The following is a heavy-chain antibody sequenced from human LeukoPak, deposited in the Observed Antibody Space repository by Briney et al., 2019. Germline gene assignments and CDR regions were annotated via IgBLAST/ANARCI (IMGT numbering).Heavy chain of an antibody. V-gene: IGHV4-34*01. CDR2: INHSGST. J-gene: IGHJ4*02. CDR1: GGSFSGYY. D-gene: IGHD2-15*01. Sequence: SETLSLTCAVYGGSFSGYYWSWIRQPPGKGLEWIGEINHSGSTSYNPSLKSRVTISVDTSKNQFSLKLSSVTAADTAVYYCAASRSRRTGRYCSGGSCYSGVYFDYWGQGTLVTVSS. CDR3: AASRSRRTGRYCSGGSCYSGVYFDY.